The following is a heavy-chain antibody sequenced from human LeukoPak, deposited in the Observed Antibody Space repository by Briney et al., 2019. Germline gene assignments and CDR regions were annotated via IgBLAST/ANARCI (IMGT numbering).Heavy chain of an antibody. D-gene: IGHD3-22*01. CDR1: GGSISSYY. CDR2: IYYSGST. Sequence: SETLSLTCTVSGGSISSYYWSWIRQHPGKGLEWIGYIYYSGSTYYNPSLKSRVTISVDTSKNQFSLKLSSVTAADTAVYYCARDRGNYYDSSGYYYDWGQGTLVTVSS. V-gene: IGHV4-59*06. J-gene: IGHJ4*02. CDR3: ARDRGNYYDSSGYYYD.